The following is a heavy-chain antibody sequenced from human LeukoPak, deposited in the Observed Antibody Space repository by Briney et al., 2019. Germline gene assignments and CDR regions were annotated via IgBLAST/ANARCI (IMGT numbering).Heavy chain of an antibody. CDR1: GFTFSSYG. CDR2: INSDGSSI. V-gene: IGHV3-74*01. J-gene: IGHJ6*02. Sequence: GGSLRLSCAASGFTFSSYGIHWVRQAPGKGLVWVSRINSDGSSIRNADSVKGRLTISRVNAKNTLYLQMNSLRAEDTAVYYCARGSSTSYYYYGMDVWGQGTTATVSS. CDR3: ARGSSTSYYYYGMDV. D-gene: IGHD2-2*01.